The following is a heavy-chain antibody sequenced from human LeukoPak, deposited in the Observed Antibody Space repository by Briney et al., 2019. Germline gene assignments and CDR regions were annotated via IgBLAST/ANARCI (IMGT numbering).Heavy chain of an antibody. Sequence: GASVKVSCKASGYTFTGYYMHWVRQAPGQGLEWMGWINPNSGDTKYAQKFQGRVTMTRDTSISTAYMELSRLRSDDTAVYYCARVGGSSSWANWFDPWGQGTLVTVSS. CDR2: INPNSGDT. CDR1: GYTFTGYY. J-gene: IGHJ5*02. CDR3: ARVGGSSSWANWFDP. D-gene: IGHD6-13*01. V-gene: IGHV1-2*02.